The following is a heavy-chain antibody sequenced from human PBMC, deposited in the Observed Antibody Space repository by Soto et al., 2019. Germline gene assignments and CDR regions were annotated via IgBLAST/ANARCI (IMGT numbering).Heavy chain of an antibody. Sequence: PGESLKISCKGSGYSFTSYWIGWVRQMPGKGLEWMGIIYPGDSDTRYSPSFQGQVTISADKSISTAYLQWSSLKASDTAMYYCARLGGTDYYYYYMDVWGKGTTVTVSS. CDR1: GYSFTSYW. CDR3: ARLGGTDYYYYYMDV. J-gene: IGHJ6*03. V-gene: IGHV5-51*01. D-gene: IGHD3-16*01. CDR2: IYPGDSDT.